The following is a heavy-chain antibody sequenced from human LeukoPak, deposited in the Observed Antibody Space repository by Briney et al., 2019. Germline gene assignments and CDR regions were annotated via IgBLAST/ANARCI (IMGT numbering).Heavy chain of an antibody. CDR1: GYTFTSYG. CDR2: ISAYNGNT. V-gene: IGHV1-18*01. D-gene: IGHD3-3*01. J-gene: IGHJ4*02. CDR3: ARDRQYYDFWSGPDY. Sequence: AAVKVSCKASGYTFTSYGISWVRQAPGQGLEWMGWISAYNGNTNYAQKLQGRVTMTTDTSTSTAYMELRSLRSDDTAVYYCARDRQYYDFWSGPDYWGQGPLVTVSS.